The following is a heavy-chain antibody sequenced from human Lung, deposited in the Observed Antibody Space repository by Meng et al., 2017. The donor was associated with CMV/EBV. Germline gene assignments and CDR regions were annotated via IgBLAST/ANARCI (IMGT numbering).Heavy chain of an antibody. Sequence: SETLSLXXTVPGGSISSSSYYWGWIRQPPGKGLEWIGSIYYSGSTYYNPSLKSRVTISVDTSKNQFALKLSSVTAADTAVYYCSSTEDYYDSSGYDYWGQGTLVTVSS. CDR3: SSTEDYYDSSGYDY. D-gene: IGHD3-22*01. CDR2: IYYSGST. V-gene: IGHV4-39*01. J-gene: IGHJ4*02. CDR1: GGSISSSSYY.